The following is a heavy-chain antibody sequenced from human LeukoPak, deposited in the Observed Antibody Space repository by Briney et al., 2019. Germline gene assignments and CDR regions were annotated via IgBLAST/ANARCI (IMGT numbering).Heavy chain of an antibody. CDR3: AREGAKGSGYNFDY. J-gene: IGHJ4*02. Sequence: ASVKVSCKASRYTFTGYYIHWVRQAPGQGLEWMGWINPNIGGTNYSQKFQGRVTMTRDTSISTAYMQLTRLRSDDTAIYYCAREGAKGSGYNFDYWGQGTLVTVSS. V-gene: IGHV1-2*02. CDR2: INPNIGGT. CDR1: RYTFTGYY. D-gene: IGHD5-24*01.